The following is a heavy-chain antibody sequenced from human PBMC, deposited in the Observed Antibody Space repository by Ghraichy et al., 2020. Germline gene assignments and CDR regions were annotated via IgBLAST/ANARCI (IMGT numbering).Heavy chain of an antibody. V-gene: IGHV1-46*01. CDR3: ARGLIVATIRPHNWFDP. CDR1: GYTFTSYY. CDR2: INPSGGST. J-gene: IGHJ5*02. Sequence: ASVKVSCKASGYTFTSYYMHWVRQTPGQGLEWMGIINPSGGSTSYAQKFQGRVTMTRDTSTSTVYMELSSLRSEDTAVYYCARGLIVATIRPHNWFDPWGQGTLVTVSS. D-gene: IGHD5-12*01.